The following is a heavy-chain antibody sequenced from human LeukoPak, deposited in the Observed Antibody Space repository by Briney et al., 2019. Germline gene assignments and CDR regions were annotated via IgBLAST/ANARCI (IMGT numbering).Heavy chain of an antibody. CDR2: ISYSGST. CDR1: GGSIGTYQ. J-gene: IGHJ4*02. V-gene: IGHV4-59*01. D-gene: IGHD3-22*01. Sequence: PSETLSLTCTVAGGSIGTYQWSWIRQPPGKGLEWIGYISYSGSTNYDPSLKSRVTISLDTSKNQFSLKVNSVTAADMAVYYCARERTSAYSYYFDYWGQGALVTVSS. CDR3: ARERTSAYSYYFDY.